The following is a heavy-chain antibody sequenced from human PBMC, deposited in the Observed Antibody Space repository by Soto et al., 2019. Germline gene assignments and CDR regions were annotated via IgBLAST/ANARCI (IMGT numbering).Heavy chain of an antibody. CDR1: GGSMTTTNYY. CDR2: SGTT. J-gene: IGHJ4*02. Sequence: PSETLSLTCTVSGGSMTTTNYYWGWIRQPPGKGPEWIGSGTTFYNPSLRGRVTIFVDTSKNQFSLKLTSVTAADTAVYYCTTDGGDTGRFDCSVQGTLVTVSS. D-gene: IGHD2-21*01. CDR3: TTDGGDTGRFDC. V-gene: IGHV4-39*01.